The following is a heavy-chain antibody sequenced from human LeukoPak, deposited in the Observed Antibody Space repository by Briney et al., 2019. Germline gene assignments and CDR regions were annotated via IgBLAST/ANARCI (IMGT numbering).Heavy chain of an antibody. CDR3: ASVRYNWNYAPTYYYYYGMDV. Sequence: PSETLSLTCAVYGGSFRGYYWSWIRQPPGKGLEWIGEINHSGSTNYNPSLKSRVTISVDTSKNQFSLKLSSVTAADTAVYYCASVRYNWNYAPTYYYYYGMDVWGQGTTVTVSS. J-gene: IGHJ6*02. V-gene: IGHV4-34*01. D-gene: IGHD1-7*01. CDR1: GGSFRGYY. CDR2: INHSGST.